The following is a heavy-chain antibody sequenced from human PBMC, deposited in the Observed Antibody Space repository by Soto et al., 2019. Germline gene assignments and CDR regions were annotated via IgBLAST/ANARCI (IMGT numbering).Heavy chain of an antibody. Sequence: QVQLQESGPGLVKPSGTLSLTCAVSSGSISTDYWWSWVRQPPGKGLEWIGEVHRSGTTNYIQSLKSRVTMSVDNARNQVSLELTYVAAAGTAVYYCARGVSFRWVYWGQGTLVTVSS. CDR2: VHRSGTT. J-gene: IGHJ4*02. V-gene: IGHV4-4*02. CDR3: ARGVSFRWVY. D-gene: IGHD2-8*01. CDR1: SGSISTDYW.